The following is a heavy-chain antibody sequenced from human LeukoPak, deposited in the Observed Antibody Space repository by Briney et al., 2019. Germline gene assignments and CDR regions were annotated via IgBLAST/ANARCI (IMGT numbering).Heavy chain of an antibody. D-gene: IGHD2-2*01. CDR2: ISGSNTI. J-gene: IGHJ4*02. V-gene: IGHV3-48*03. CDR1: GFTFSNSE. Sequence: PGGSLRLSCAASGFTFSNSEMNWVRRPSGEGLEWVSYISGSNTIYYADSVKGRFTISRDNAKNSLYLQMNNLRAEDTAVYYCARSTPSDFYFDYWGQGTLVTVSS. CDR3: ARSTPSDFYFDY.